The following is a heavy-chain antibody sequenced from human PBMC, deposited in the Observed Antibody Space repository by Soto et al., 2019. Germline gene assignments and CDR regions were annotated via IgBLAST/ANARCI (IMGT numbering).Heavy chain of an antibody. V-gene: IGHV1-69*01. CDR1: GGTFSSYA. D-gene: IGHD6-13*01. Sequence: QVQLVQSGAEVKKPGSSVKVSCKASGGTFSSYAISWVRQAPGQGLEWMGGIIPIFGTANYAQKFQGRVTITADESTSTAHMELSRLRSEDTAVYYCARAVAAAGRYYYGMDGWGQGTTVTVSS. CDR2: IIPIFGTA. CDR3: ARAVAAAGRYYYGMDG. J-gene: IGHJ6*02.